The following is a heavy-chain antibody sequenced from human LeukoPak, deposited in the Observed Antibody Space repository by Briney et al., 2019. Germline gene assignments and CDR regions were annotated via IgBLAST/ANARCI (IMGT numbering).Heavy chain of an antibody. Sequence: GGSLRLSCATSGFIFSNYAVNWVRQAPGKGLEWVSYISSGGSSIYYADSVKGRFTISRDNAKNSLYLQMNSLRAEDTAVYYCARDTYGSGSYYNAPLDYWGQGTLVTVSS. D-gene: IGHD3-10*01. J-gene: IGHJ4*02. CDR2: ISSGGSSI. CDR1: GFIFSNYA. CDR3: ARDTYGSGSYYNAPLDY. V-gene: IGHV3-48*01.